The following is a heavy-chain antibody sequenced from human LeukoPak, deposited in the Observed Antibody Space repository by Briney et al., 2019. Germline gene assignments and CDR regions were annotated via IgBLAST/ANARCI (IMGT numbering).Heavy chain of an antibody. CDR3: ARHIGTYYDY. Sequence: PGGSLRLSCAASGFTFNNYWMSWARQAPGKGLEWVANIKQDGSEKYYVDSVKGRFTISRDNAKNSLYLQMNSLRAEDTAVYYCARHIGTYYDYWGQGTLVTVS. J-gene: IGHJ4*02. CDR1: GFTFNNYW. CDR2: IKQDGSEK. D-gene: IGHD2-21*01. V-gene: IGHV3-7*01.